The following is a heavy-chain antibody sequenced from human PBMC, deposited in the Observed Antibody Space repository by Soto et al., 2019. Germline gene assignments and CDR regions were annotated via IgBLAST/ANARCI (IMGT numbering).Heavy chain of an antibody. D-gene: IGHD2-2*01. CDR1: GGSVSSGTYF. CDR3: AGVVPAGGYYYCMDV. J-gene: IGHJ6*02. CDR2: IYSSGST. Sequence: SETLSLTCTVSGGSVSSGTYFWSWIRQSPGKRLEWIAYIYSSGSTNYNPSLKSRATILLDTSKNEFSLRLSSVTAADTAVYYCAGVVPAGGYYYCMDVWGQGTTLTVSS. V-gene: IGHV4-61*01.